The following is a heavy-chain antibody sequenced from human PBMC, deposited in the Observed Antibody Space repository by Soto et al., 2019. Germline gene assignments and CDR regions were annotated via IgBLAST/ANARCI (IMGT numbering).Heavy chain of an antibody. D-gene: IGHD3-10*01. Sequence: QVQLVQSGAEVKKPGASVKVSCKASGYTFTSYGISWVRQAPGQGLEWMGWISAYNGNTNYAQKLQGRGTMTTDTTTSTADMELRSLRSDDTAVYYCARDVPQFPARWCGAYYYYGMDVWGQGTTVTVSS. CDR3: ARDVPQFPARWCGAYYYYGMDV. J-gene: IGHJ6*02. CDR1: GYTFTSYG. V-gene: IGHV1-18*01. CDR2: ISAYNGNT.